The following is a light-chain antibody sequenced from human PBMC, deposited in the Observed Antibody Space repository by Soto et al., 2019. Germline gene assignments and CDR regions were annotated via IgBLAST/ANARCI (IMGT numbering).Light chain of an antibody. CDR1: QTVSSNY. CDR3: QQYTGPPTT. Sequence: EIILTQSQDTLSLSPGERATLSCMASQTVSSNYLAWCQQRPGQAPRLLIYGASTRAAGIPDRFSGSGSGTDFTLTITRLEPEDSAVYFCQQYTGPPTTFGQGTRLEIK. V-gene: IGKV3-20*01. J-gene: IGKJ5*01. CDR2: GAS.